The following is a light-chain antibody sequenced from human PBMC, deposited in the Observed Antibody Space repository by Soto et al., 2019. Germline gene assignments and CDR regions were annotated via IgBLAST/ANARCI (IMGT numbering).Light chain of an antibody. CDR3: QQYDNLPP. V-gene: IGKV1-33*01. CDR2: DAS. CDR1: QDISNY. Sequence: DIPMTQSPSSLSASVGDRVTITCQASQDISNYLNWYQQKPGKAPKLLIYDASNLETGVPSRFSGRGSGTDFTFTISSLQPEDIATYYCQQYDNLPPLGQGTRLEMK. J-gene: IGKJ5*01.